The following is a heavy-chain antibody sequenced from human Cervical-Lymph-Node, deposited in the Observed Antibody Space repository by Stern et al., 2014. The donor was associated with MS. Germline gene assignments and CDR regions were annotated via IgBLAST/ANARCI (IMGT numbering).Heavy chain of an antibody. CDR1: GFIFSNYV. CDR3: ARDLDSTLPSIFEY. V-gene: IGHV3-33*01. D-gene: IGHD2-21*01. Sequence: QLVQSGGGVVQPGKSLRLSCAASGFIFSNYVMHWVRQAPGKGLEWVAAIWHDGSNKYYADSVKGRFTISRDNVNNTLYLQVNSLKVEDTAVYYCARDLDSTLPSIFEYWGQGTRVTVSS. J-gene: IGHJ4*02. CDR2: IWHDGSNK.